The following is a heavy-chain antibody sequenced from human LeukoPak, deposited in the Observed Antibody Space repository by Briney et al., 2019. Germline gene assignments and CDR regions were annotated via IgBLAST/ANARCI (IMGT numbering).Heavy chain of an antibody. CDR2: IYPGDSDT. V-gene: IGHV5-51*01. Sequence: GESLKISCKGSGYSFTSYWIGWVRQMPGKGLEWMGIIYPGDSDTRYSPSFQGQVTISADKSISTAYLQWSSLKASDTAMCYCARQPPYYYDSRAFDIWGQGTMVTVSS. J-gene: IGHJ3*02. CDR3: ARQPPYYYDSRAFDI. D-gene: IGHD3-22*01. CDR1: GYSFTSYW.